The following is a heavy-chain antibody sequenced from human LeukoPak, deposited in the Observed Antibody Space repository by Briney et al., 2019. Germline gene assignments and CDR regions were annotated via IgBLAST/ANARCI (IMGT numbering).Heavy chain of an antibody. D-gene: IGHD3-3*01. J-gene: IGHJ4*02. CDR2: IKQDGSEK. Sequence: PGGSLRLSCAASGFTFSSYWMSWVRQAPGKGLEWVANIKQDGSEKYYVDSVKGRFTISRDNAKNSLYLQMNSLRAEDTAVYYCAKGSSRFLEWLSLDYWGQGTLVTVSS. CDR1: GFTFSSYW. V-gene: IGHV3-7*03. CDR3: AKGSSRFLEWLSLDY.